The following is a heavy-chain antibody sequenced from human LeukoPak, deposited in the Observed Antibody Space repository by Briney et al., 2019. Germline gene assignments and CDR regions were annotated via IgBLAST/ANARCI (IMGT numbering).Heavy chain of an antibody. J-gene: IGHJ4*02. V-gene: IGHV3-21*01. CDR2: SSSTSSYK. CDR1: GFTLNSYT. Sequence: PGGSLRLSCAASGFTLNSYTMSWVRQAPGRGLEWVSCSSSTSSYKYYADSVKGRFTISRDNAKNSLYLQMNSLRAEDTAVYYCVRETTTTFGVVPFYFDYWGQGTLVTVSS. D-gene: IGHD3-3*01. CDR3: VRETTTTFGVVPFYFDY.